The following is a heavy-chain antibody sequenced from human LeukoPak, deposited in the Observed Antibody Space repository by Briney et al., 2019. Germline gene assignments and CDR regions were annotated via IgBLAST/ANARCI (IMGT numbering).Heavy chain of an antibody. D-gene: IGHD3-10*01. V-gene: IGHV7-4-1*02. CDR1: GYTFKAYA. Sequence: GASVQVSCKASGYTFKAYAMNWVRQAPGQGLEWMGWIDTNTGKPTYAQGFTGRFVFSLDASVSTAYLQISSLKAEDTAVYYCRSGPWFGEREDFWGQGTLVTVSS. J-gene: IGHJ4*02. CDR2: IDTNTGKP. CDR3: RSGPWFGEREDF.